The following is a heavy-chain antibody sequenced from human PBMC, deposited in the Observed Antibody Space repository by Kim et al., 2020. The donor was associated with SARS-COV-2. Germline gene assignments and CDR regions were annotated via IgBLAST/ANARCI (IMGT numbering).Heavy chain of an antibody. CDR2: T. Sequence: TNSNPSRKSRVTISVDTSKNQFSLKLSSVTAADTAVYYCARLVGRVYPDYWGQGTLVTVSS. D-gene: IGHD2-21*01. CDR3: ARLVGRVYPDY. V-gene: IGHV4-59*01. J-gene: IGHJ4*02.